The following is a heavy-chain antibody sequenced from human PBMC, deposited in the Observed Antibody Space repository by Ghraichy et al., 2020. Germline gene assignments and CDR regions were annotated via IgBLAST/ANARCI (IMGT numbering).Heavy chain of an antibody. Sequence: GGSLRLSCAASGFTFSSYWMSWVRQAPGKGLEWVANIKQDGSEKYYVDSVKGRFTISRDNAKNSLYLQMNSLRAEDTAVYYWARVGESSWRGLGPNWFDPWGQGTLVTVSS. D-gene: IGHD2-15*01. CDR1: GFTFSSYW. CDR2: IKQDGSEK. V-gene: IGHV3-7*01. J-gene: IGHJ5*02. CDR3: ARVGESSWRGLGPNWFDP.